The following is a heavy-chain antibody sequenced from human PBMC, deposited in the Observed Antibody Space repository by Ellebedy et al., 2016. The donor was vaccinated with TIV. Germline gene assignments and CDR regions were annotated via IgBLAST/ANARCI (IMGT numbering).Heavy chain of an antibody. V-gene: IGHV3-23*01. D-gene: IGHD3-22*01. Sequence: GECLKISCAASGFTFSSYAMSWVRQAPGKGLEWVSGISGSGGNTYYADSVKGRFAISRDNSKNTLYLQMDSLRAEDTAVYYCAKGFYDSDPPFDYWGQGTLVTVSS. CDR2: ISGSGGNT. CDR1: GFTFSSYA. J-gene: IGHJ4*02. CDR3: AKGFYDSDPPFDY.